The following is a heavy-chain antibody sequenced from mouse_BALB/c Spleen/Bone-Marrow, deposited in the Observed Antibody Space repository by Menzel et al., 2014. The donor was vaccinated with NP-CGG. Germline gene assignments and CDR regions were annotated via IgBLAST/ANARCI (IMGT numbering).Heavy chain of an antibody. Sequence: VQFQQSGAELVKPGASVKLSCTASGFNIKDTYMHRVKQRPEQGLEWIGRIDPANGNTKYDPKFQGKATITADTSSNTAYLQLSSLTSEDTAVYYCASYYYGSSRFAYWGQGTLVTVSA. CDR3: ASYYYGSSRFAY. CDR1: GFNIKDTY. V-gene: IGHV14-3*02. J-gene: IGHJ3*01. D-gene: IGHD1-1*01. CDR2: IDPANGNT.